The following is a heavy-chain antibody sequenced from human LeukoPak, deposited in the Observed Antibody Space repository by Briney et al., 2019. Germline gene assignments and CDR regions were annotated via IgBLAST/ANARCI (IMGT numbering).Heavy chain of an antibody. D-gene: IGHD3-22*01. Sequence: PGGSLRLSCAASGFTFSSFEMNWVRQAPGKGLEWVSHIRCSGTTVYYADSVKGRFTISRDNAKNSLYLQMNSLRAEDTAIYYCARVLYQYYYDSSGYLFDYWGQGSLVTVSS. J-gene: IGHJ4*02. CDR1: GFTFSSFE. V-gene: IGHV3-48*03. CDR2: IRCSGTTV. CDR3: ARVLYQYYYDSSGYLFDY.